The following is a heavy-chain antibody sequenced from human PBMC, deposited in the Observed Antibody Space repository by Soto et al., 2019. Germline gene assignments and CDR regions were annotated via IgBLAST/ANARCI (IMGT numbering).Heavy chain of an antibody. D-gene: IGHD6-19*01. CDR1: GFTFSSYW. V-gene: IGHV3-74*01. CDR2: INSDGSST. Sequence: QPGGSLRLSCAASGFTFSSYWMHWVRQAPGKGLVWVSRINSDGSSTSYADSVKGRFTISRDNAKNTLYLQMNSLRAEDTAVYYCARYSSGWNAFDYWGQGTLVTVSS. J-gene: IGHJ4*02. CDR3: ARYSSGWNAFDY.